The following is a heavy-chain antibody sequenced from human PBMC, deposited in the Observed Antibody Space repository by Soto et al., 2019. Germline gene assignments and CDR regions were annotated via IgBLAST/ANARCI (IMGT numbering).Heavy chain of an antibody. D-gene: IGHD5-18*01. V-gene: IGHV1-58*01. CDR3: AASWIQLSDYYYGMDV. J-gene: IGHJ6*02. Sequence: QMQLVQSGPEVKKPGTSVKVSCKASGFTFTSSAVKWVRQARGQRLEWIGWIVVGSGNTNYAQKFQERVTITRDMSTSTAYMELSSLRSEDTAVYYCAASWIQLSDYYYGMDVWGQGTTVTVSS. CDR1: GFTFTSSA. CDR2: IVVGSGNT.